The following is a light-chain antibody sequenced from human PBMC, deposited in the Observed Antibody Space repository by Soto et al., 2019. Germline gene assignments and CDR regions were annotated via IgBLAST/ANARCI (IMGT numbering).Light chain of an antibody. CDR2: GAS. CDR3: QQRSSWPLP. Sequence: EIFMKLSPVALSVSPRERATLSCRASQSIDNNLAWYQQKPGQAPRLVIYGASTRATGIPARFSGSGSGTEFTLTISGLEPEDFAVYYCQQRSSWPLPFGGGTKVAIK. CDR1: QSIDNN. V-gene: IGKV3-15*01. J-gene: IGKJ4*01.